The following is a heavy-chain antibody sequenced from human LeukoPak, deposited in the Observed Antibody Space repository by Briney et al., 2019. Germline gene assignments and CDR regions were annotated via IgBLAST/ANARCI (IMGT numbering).Heavy chain of an antibody. V-gene: IGHV4-34*01. J-gene: IGHJ4*02. Sequence: SETLSLTCAVYGGPFSGYYWSWIRQPPGKGLEWIGEINHSGSTNYNPSLKSRVTISVDTSKNQFSLKLSSVTAADTAVYYCARATGYMIEDYFDYWGQGTLVTVSS. D-gene: IGHD3-22*01. CDR1: GGPFSGYY. CDR3: ARATGYMIEDYFDY. CDR2: INHSGST.